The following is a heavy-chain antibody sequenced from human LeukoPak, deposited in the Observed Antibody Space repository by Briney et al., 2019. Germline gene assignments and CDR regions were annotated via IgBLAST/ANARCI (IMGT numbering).Heavy chain of an antibody. CDR2: ISYDGSNK. V-gene: IGHV3-30*18. J-gene: IGHJ6*03. Sequence: PGGSLRLSCAASGFTFSSYGMHWVRQAPGKGLEWVAVISYDGSNKYYADSVKGRFTISRDNSKNTLYLQMNSLRAEDTAVYYCAKSVGGLRPPYYYYYMDVWGKGTTVTVSS. D-gene: IGHD2-21*01. CDR3: AKSVGGLRPPYYYYYMDV. CDR1: GFTFSSYG.